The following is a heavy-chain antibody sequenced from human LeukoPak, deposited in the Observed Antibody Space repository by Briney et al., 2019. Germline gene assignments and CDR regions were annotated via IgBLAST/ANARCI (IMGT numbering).Heavy chain of an antibody. CDR2: IGTAGDT. J-gene: IGHJ4*02. V-gene: IGHV3-13*01. CDR1: GFTFSDYD. D-gene: IGHD1-1*01. Sequence: GGSLRLSCAASGFTFSDYDMHWVRQATGKGLEWVSAIGTAGDTYYTGSVKGRVTISRENAKNSLYLQTNSLRAGDTAVYYCARVAKERVGGVYYFDYWGQGTLVTVSS. CDR3: ARVAKERVGGVYYFDY.